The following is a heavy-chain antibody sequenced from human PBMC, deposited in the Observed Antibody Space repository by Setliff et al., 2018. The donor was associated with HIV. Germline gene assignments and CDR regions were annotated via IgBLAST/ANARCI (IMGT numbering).Heavy chain of an antibody. CDR3: SRVHSPLYYDILTGYLDY. CDR1: GFTFGDYA. D-gene: IGHD3-9*01. V-gene: IGHV3-49*04. Sequence: SLRLSCTASGFTFGDYAMTWVRQAPGKGLEWVGFINSNTYGGTTDYAASVKGRFTISRDDSKSSAYLLINSLKTEDTAVYYCSRVHSPLYYDILTGYLDYWGQGTLVTVSS. J-gene: IGHJ4*02. CDR2: INSNTYGGTT.